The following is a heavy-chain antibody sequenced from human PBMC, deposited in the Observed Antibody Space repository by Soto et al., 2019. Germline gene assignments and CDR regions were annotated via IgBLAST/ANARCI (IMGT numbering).Heavy chain of an antibody. CDR2: ISDDAITR. J-gene: IGHJ4*02. V-gene: IGHV3-74*01. Sequence: GGSLRLSCAASGFSLSDFWMHWIRQAPGKGLVWVARISDDAITRSYADFVEGRFTISRDNAKNMVYLQLNSLTTDDTAFYYCAREVPISAVNYIDHWGQGALVTV. CDR3: AREVPISAVNYIDH. D-gene: IGHD5-12*01. CDR1: GFSLSDFW.